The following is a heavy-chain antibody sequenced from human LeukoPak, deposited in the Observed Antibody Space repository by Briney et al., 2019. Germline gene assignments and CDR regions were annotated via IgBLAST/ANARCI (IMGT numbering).Heavy chain of an antibody. Sequence: GSLRLSCAASGFTFSSYSMNWVRQAPGKGLEWVSSISSSSSYIYYADSVKGRFTISRDNAKNSLYLQMNSLRAEDTAVYYCARGETYYYDSSGLPVDYWGQGTLVTVSS. CDR2: ISSSSSYI. J-gene: IGHJ4*02. CDR3: ARGETYYYDSSGLPVDY. CDR1: GFTFSSYS. V-gene: IGHV3-21*01. D-gene: IGHD3-22*01.